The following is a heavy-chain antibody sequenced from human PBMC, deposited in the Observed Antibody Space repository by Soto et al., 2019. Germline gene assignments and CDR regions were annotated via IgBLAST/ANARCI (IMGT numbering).Heavy chain of an antibody. CDR1: GFTFSSYS. CDR3: ARYYSSYGPFDY. D-gene: IGHD5-18*01. V-gene: IGHV3-48*01. J-gene: IGHJ4*02. CDR2: ISSSSSTI. Sequence: GGSLRLSCAASGFTFSSYSKNWVLLAPGKGLEWVSYISSSSSTIYYADSVKGRFTISRDNAKNSLYLQMNSLRAEDTAVYYYARYYSSYGPFDYWGQGTLVTVSS.